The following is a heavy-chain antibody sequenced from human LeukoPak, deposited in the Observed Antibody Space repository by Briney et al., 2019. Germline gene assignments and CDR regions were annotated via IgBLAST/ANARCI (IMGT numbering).Heavy chain of an antibody. CDR2: IYSGGST. Sequence: PGGSLRLSCAASGFIVSSNYMSWVRQAPGKGLEWVSVIYSGGSTYYADSVKGRFTISRDNSKNTLYLQMNSLRAEDTAVYYCARGSYSPCMDVWGQGTTVTVSS. J-gene: IGHJ6*02. CDR1: GFIVSSNY. D-gene: IGHD6-13*01. CDR3: ARGSYSPCMDV. V-gene: IGHV3-66*01.